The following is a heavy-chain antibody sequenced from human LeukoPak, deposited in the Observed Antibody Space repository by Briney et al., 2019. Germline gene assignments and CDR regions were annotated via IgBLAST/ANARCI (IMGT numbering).Heavy chain of an antibody. V-gene: IGHV4-39*07. Sequence: SETLSLTCTVSGGSISSSSYYWGWIRQPPGKGLEWIGSIYYSGSTYYNPSLKSRVTISVDTSKNQFSLKLSSVTAADTAVYYCAGDPLYSSGWYSFDYWGQGTLVTVSS. CDR2: IYYSGST. J-gene: IGHJ4*02. D-gene: IGHD6-19*01. CDR1: GGSISSSSYY. CDR3: AGDPLYSSGWYSFDY.